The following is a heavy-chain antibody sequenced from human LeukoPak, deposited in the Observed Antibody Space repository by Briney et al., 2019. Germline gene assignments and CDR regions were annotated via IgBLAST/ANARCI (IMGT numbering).Heavy chain of an antibody. CDR2: IIPIFGTA. J-gene: IGHJ5*02. Sequence: ASVKVSCKASGGTFSSYAISWVRQAPGQGLEWMGGIIPIFGTANYAQKFQGRVTITADESTSTAYMELSSLRSEDTAVYYCARDGWGANNWFAPWGQGTLVTVSS. D-gene: IGHD7-27*01. CDR1: GGTFSSYA. V-gene: IGHV1-69*13. CDR3: ARDGWGANNWFAP.